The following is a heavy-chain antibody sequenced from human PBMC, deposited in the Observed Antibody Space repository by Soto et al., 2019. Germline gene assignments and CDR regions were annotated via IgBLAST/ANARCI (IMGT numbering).Heavy chain of an antibody. CDR2: ISGSGGST. J-gene: IGHJ4*02. D-gene: IGHD6-13*01. V-gene: IGHV3-23*01. Sequence: EVQLLESGGGLVQPGGSLRLSCAASGFTFSSYAMSWVRQAPGKGLEWDSAISGSGGSTYYADSVKGRFTISRDNSKNTLDRHISSLSAEDTAVYYCAIIGIAAAGTWYFDCWGQGTLVTVSS. CDR1: GFTFSSYA. CDR3: AIIGIAAAGTWYFDC.